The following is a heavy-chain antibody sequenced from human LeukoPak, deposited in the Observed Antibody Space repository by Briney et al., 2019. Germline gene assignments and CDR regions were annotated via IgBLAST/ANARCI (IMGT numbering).Heavy chain of an antibody. Sequence: SETLSLTCTVSGGSISSYYWSWIRQPPGKGLEWIGYIYYSGSTNYNPSLESRVTISVDTSKNQFSLKLSSVTAADTAVYYCAREEPAAMVIDYWGQGTLVTVSS. V-gene: IGHV4-59*01. CDR1: GGSISSYY. CDR3: AREEPAAMVIDY. J-gene: IGHJ4*02. CDR2: IYYSGST. D-gene: IGHD2-2*01.